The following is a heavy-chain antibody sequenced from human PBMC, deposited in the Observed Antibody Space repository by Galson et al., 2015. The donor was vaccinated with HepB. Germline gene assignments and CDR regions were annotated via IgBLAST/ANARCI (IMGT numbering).Heavy chain of an antibody. D-gene: IGHD1-26*01. Sequence: GMHWVRQAPGKGLEWVAAISSAGNTQFHADSVKGRFTFSRDNSENILYLEIDSLRVEDTAVYYCVRDAMGRGSGSYSAFDYWGQGTLVAVSS. V-gene: IGHV3-30*19. CDR3: VRDAMGRGSGSYSAFDY. CDR2: ISSAGNTQ. CDR1: G. J-gene: IGHJ4*02.